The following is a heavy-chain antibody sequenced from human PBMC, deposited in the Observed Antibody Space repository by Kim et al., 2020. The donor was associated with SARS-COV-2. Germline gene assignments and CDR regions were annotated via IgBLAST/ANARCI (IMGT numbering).Heavy chain of an antibody. D-gene: IGHD3-22*01. CDR3: ARGDSSGSYYFDY. CDR1: GFGFSDFY. V-gene: IGHV3-11*05. Sequence: GGSLRLSCAASGFGFSDFYMSWIRQAPGKGLEWISYISSGSSYKNFADSVKGRFTISRDNAKNSLYLQMNSLRAEDTAIYYCARGDSSGSYYFDYWGLGT. CDR2: ISSGSSYK. J-gene: IGHJ4*02.